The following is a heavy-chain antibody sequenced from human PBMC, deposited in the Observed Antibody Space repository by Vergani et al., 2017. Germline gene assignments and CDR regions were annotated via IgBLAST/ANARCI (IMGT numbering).Heavy chain of an antibody. CDR3: ARGGSIVVVTYDY. V-gene: IGHV3-33*08. CDR1: GFTFSSYG. D-gene: IGHD2-21*02. CDR2: IWYDGSNK. J-gene: IGHJ4*02. Sequence: QVQLVESGGGVVQPGGSLRLSCAASGFTFSSYGMHWVRQAPGKGLEWVAVIWYDGSNKYYADSVKGRFTISRNNSKNTRDLQINSLRAEDTAVYYCARGGSIVVVTYDYWGQGTLVTVSS.